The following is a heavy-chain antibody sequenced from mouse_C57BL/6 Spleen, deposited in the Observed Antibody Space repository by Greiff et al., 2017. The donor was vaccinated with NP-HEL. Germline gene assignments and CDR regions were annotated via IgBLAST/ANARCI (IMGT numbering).Heavy chain of an antibody. D-gene: IGHD2-1*01. CDR1: GFTFSSYA. J-gene: IGHJ2*01. CDR3: TRDRGDGNQYYFDY. V-gene: IGHV5-9-1*02. Sequence: EVKLVESGEGLVKPGGSLKLSCAASGFTFSSYAMSWVRQTPEKRLEWVAYISSGGDYIYYADTVKGRFTISRDNARNTLYLQMSSLKYEDTAMYYCTRDRGDGNQYYFDYWGQGTTLTVSS. CDR2: ISSGGDYI.